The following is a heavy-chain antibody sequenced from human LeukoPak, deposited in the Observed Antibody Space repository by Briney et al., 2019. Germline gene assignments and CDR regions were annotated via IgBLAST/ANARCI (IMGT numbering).Heavy chain of an antibody. V-gene: IGHV3-30*03. CDR1: GFTFSRYG. Sequence: PGGSLRLSCAASGFTFSRYGMHWVRQAPGKGLQWVAVISYDGSNKYYADSVKGRFTISRDNAKNTLYLQMNSLRAEDTAVYYCARGEAAAGTGDYYYYYMDVWGKGTTVTVSS. CDR3: ARGEAAAGTGDYYYYYMDV. D-gene: IGHD6-13*01. CDR2: ISYDGSNK. J-gene: IGHJ6*03.